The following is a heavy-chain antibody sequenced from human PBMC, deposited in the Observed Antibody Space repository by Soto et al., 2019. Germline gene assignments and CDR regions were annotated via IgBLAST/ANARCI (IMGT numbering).Heavy chain of an antibody. CDR1: GGSISSSSYY. J-gene: IGHJ6*02. D-gene: IGHD3-3*01. Sequence: SETLSLTCTVSGGSISSSSYYWGWIRQPPGKGLEWIGSIYYSGSTYYNPSLKSRVTISVDTSKNQFSLKLSSVTAADTAVHYCAIYDFWSGLGYYYYGMDVWGQGTTVTVSS. CDR2: IYYSGST. V-gene: IGHV4-39*01. CDR3: AIYDFWSGLGYYYYGMDV.